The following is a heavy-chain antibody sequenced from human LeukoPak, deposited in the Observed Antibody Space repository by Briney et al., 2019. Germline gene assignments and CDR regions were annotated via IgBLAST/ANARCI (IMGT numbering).Heavy chain of an antibody. CDR3: ARGKMRKDY. CDR1: GGSFSGYY. V-gene: IGHV4-34*01. CDR2: INHSGST. J-gene: IGHJ4*02. Sequence: LETLSLTCAVYGGSFSGYYWSWIRQPPGKGLEWIGEINHSGSTNYNPSLKSRVTISVDTSKNQFSLKLSSVTAADTAVYYCARGKMRKDYWGQGTLVTVSS. D-gene: IGHD5-24*01.